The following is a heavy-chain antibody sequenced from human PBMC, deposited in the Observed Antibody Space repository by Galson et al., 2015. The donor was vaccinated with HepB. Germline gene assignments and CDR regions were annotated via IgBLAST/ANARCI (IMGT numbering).Heavy chain of an antibody. J-gene: IGHJ6*02. V-gene: IGHV3-53*01. CDR3: ARAVLSLRIAVAGAVYGNDV. CDR2: IYSGGST. CDR1: GFTVSSNY. Sequence: SLRLSCAASGFTVSSNYMSWVRQAPGKGLEWVSVIYSGGSTYYADSVKGRFTISRDNSKNTLYLQMNSLRAEDTAVYYCARAVLSLRIAVAGAVYGNDVWGQGTTVTVSS. D-gene: IGHD6-19*01.